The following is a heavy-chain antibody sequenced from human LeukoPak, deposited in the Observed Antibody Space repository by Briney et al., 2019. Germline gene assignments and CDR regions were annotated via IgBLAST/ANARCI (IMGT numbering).Heavy chain of an antibody. V-gene: IGHV3-30*03. Sequence: SGGSLRLSCAASGFTFSSYGMHWVRQAPGKGLEWVAVISYDGSNKYYADSVKGRFTISRDNSKNTLYLQMNSLRAEDTAVYYCATDRSSSWYSLDYWGQGTLVTVSS. D-gene: IGHD6-13*01. CDR1: GFTFSSYG. CDR3: ATDRSSSWYSLDY. CDR2: ISYDGSNK. J-gene: IGHJ4*02.